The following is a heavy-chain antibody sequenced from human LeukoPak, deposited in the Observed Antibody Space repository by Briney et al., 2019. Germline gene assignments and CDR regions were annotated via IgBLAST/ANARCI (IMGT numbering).Heavy chain of an antibody. V-gene: IGHV4-59*01. D-gene: IGHD3/OR15-3a*01. CDR1: GGSISSYY. Sequence: SETLSLTCTVSGGSISSYYWSWIRQPPGKGLEWIGYIYYSGSTNYNPSLKSRVTISVDTSKNQFSLKLSSVTAADTAVYYCATDQSGRWDWGYWGQGTLVTVSS. J-gene: IGHJ4*02. CDR2: IYYSGST. CDR3: ATDQSGRWDWGY.